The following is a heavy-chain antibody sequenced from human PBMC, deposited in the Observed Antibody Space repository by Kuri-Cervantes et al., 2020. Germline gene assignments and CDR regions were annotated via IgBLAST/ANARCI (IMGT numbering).Heavy chain of an antibody. V-gene: IGHV3-21*04. J-gene: IGHJ4*02. D-gene: IGHD1-1*01. CDR3: ARMMLQGFDY. Sequence: GESLKISCAASGFNFSSYSMNWVRQAPGKGLEWVSSISSSSSYIYYADSVKGRFTISRDNSKNTLYLQMNSLRAEDTAVYYCARMMLQGFDYWGQGTLVTVSS. CDR2: ISSSSSYI. CDR1: GFNFSSYS.